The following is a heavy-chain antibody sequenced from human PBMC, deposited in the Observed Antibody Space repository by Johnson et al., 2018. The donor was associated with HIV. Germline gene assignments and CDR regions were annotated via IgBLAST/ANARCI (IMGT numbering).Heavy chain of an antibody. D-gene: IGHD3-3*01. Sequence: QVQLVESGGGVVQPGRSLRLSCAASGFTFSSYGMHWVRQAPGKGLEWVAVISYDGSNKYYADSVKGRFTISRDNSKNTLYLQMNSLRAEDTALYYCARDGDDAFDIWGQGTMVTVSS. CDR3: ARDGDDAFDI. CDR1: GFTFSSYG. J-gene: IGHJ3*02. V-gene: IGHV3-30*19. CDR2: ISYDGSNK.